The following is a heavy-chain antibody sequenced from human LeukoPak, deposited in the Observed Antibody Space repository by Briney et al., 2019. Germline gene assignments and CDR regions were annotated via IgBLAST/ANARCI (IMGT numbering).Heavy chain of an antibody. CDR2: IAVSGSP. CDR1: GFTFSSCA. J-gene: IGHJ4*02. CDR3: AKDGIAVASSPFDY. D-gene: IGHD6-19*01. V-gene: IGHV3-23*01. Sequence: GGSLRLSCAASGFTFSSCAMTWVRQAPGKGLEWVSYIAVSGSPYYAHSVKGRFTISRDNSKNTLYLQMNSLRAEDTAVYYCAKDGIAVASSPFDYWGQGTLVTVSS.